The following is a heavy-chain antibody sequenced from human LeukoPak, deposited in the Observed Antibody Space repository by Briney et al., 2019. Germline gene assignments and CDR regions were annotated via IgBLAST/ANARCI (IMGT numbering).Heavy chain of an antibody. CDR1: GYTFTSYD. CDR3: ARGHPHRAAAETDDDY. J-gene: IGHJ4*02. CDR2: MNPNSGNT. V-gene: IGHV1-8*03. D-gene: IGHD6-13*01. Sequence: ASVKVSCKASGYTFTSYDINWVRQATGQGLEWMGWMNPNSGNTGYAQKFQGRVTITRITSISTAYMELSSLRSEDTAVYYCARGHPHRAAAETDDDYWGQGTLVTVSS.